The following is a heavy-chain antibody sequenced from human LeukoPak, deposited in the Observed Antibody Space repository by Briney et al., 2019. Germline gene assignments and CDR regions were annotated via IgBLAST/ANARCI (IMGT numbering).Heavy chain of an antibody. Sequence: ASVTVSCTASGYTFTGYYMHWVRQAPGQGLEWMGWINPNSGGTNYAQKFQGWVTMTRDTSISTAYMELSRLRSDDTAVYYCARGGEYSSSSSHYYYGMDVWGQGTTVTVSS. D-gene: IGHD6-6*01. CDR1: GYTFTGYY. V-gene: IGHV1-2*04. J-gene: IGHJ6*02. CDR2: INPNSGGT. CDR3: ARGGEYSSSSSHYYYGMDV.